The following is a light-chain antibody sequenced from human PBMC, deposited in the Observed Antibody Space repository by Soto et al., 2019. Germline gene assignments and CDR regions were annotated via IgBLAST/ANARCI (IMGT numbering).Light chain of an antibody. J-gene: IGKJ2*01. Sequence: EIVLTQSPGTLSLSPGERATLSCRATQSVTGSYLAWYQQKPGQAPRLLIYGASSRATGVPDRFSGSGSGTDFTITISRLEPEDFAVYYCQQYGSSPSYTFGQGTKLEIK. CDR2: GAS. V-gene: IGKV3-20*01. CDR1: QSVTGSY. CDR3: QQYGSSPSYT.